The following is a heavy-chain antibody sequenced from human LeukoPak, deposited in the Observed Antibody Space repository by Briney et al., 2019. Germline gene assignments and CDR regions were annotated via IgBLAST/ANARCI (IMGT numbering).Heavy chain of an antibody. J-gene: IGHJ4*02. D-gene: IGHD6-13*01. CDR3: ARGLRREQQLLRAFDS. CDR1: GYTFTSHD. Sequence: ASVKVSCKASGYTFTSHDINWVRQATGQGLEWMGWMNPNSGNTGYAQKFQGRVTMTSNTSISTAYMELSGLTSEDTAVYYCARGLRREQQLLRAFDSWGQGTLVTVSS. CDR2: MNPNSGNT. V-gene: IGHV1-8*01.